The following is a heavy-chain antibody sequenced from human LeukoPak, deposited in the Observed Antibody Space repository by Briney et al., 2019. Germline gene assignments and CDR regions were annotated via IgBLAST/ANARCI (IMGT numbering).Heavy chain of an antibody. CDR1: GFTFDDYG. CDR2: INWNGGNT. D-gene: IGHD3-22*01. J-gene: IGHJ5*02. CDR3: ARDLGQYYDTSDNWFDP. V-gene: IGHV3-20*04. Sequence: GGSLRLSCAASGFTFDDYGMTWVRQAPGKGLEWVSGINWNGGNTGYADSVKGRFTISRDNAQNSLYLQMNSLRAEDTAVYYCARDLGQYYDTSDNWFDPWGQGTLVTVSS.